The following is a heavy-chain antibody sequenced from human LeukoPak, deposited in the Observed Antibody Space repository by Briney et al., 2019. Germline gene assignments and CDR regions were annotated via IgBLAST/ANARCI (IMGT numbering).Heavy chain of an antibody. V-gene: IGHV3-30*18. Sequence: GGSVRLSCAASGFTFNSYYMHWVSHAPAKGLECVAVISYDGSNKYYADSVKGRFSISRDHSKNTPYLQMHSLTTEDTALYYCTKGYDSSGYYSPIAYWGQGTLVTVSS. J-gene: IGHJ4*02. CDR1: GFTFNSYY. CDR3: TKGYDSSGYYSPIAY. CDR2: ISYDGSNK. D-gene: IGHD3-22*01.